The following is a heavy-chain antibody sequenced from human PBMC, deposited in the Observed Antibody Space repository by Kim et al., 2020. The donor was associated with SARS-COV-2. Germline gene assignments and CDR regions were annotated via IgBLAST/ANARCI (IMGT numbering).Heavy chain of an antibody. Sequence: SVKVSCKASGGTFSSYAISWVRQAPGQGLEWMGRIIPILGIANYAQKFQGRVTITADKSTSTAYMELSSLRSEDTAVYYCARGGDSSGYYISAFDIWGQGRMVTVSS. CDR2: IIPILGIA. J-gene: IGHJ3*02. D-gene: IGHD3-22*01. CDR1: GGTFSSYA. V-gene: IGHV1-69*04. CDR3: ARGGDSSGYYISAFDI.